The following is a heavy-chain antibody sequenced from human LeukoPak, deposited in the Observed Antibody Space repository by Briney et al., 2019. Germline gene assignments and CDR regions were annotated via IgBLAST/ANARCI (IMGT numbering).Heavy chain of an antibody. Sequence: GGSLRLSCAASGFTFSSYAMHWVRQAPGKGLEYVSAISSNGGSTYYADSVKGRFTISRDNSKNTLYLQMGSLRAEDMAVYYCARGGKYYDILTGNYYYGMDVWGKGTTVTVSS. J-gene: IGHJ6*04. CDR2: ISSNGGST. V-gene: IGHV3-64*02. CDR1: GFTFSSYA. CDR3: ARGGKYYDILTGNYYYGMDV. D-gene: IGHD3-9*01.